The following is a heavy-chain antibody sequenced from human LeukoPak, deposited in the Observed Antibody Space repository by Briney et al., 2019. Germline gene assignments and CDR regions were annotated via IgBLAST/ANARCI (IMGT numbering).Heavy chain of an antibody. CDR1: GDSVSSDSYW. Sequence: TSQTLSLTCTVSGDSVSSDSYWWSWIRQPAGKGLEWIGRVSSSGSTNYNPSLKSRVTISLDTSKNHFSLKVTSVTAADTAVYYCAKGSGPPWFDPWGQGILVTVSS. D-gene: IGHD2-8*02. V-gene: IGHV4-61*02. J-gene: IGHJ5*02. CDR2: VSSSGST. CDR3: AKGSGPPWFDP.